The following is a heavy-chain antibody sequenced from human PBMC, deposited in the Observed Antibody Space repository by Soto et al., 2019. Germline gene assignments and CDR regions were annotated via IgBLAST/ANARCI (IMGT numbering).Heavy chain of an antibody. CDR2: ISYDASKK. CDR1: GFTFSSYA. J-gene: IGHJ4*02. Sequence: QVQLVESGGGVVQPGRSLRLSCAASGFTFSSYAVHWVRQAPGKGLEWVAVISYDASKKYYADSVKGRFTISRDNSKNTLYLPMNSLRTDDTAVYYCARGASTTSYNGLDYWGQGTLVTVSS. V-gene: IGHV3-30-3*01. CDR3: ARGASTTSYNGLDY. D-gene: IGHD2-2*01.